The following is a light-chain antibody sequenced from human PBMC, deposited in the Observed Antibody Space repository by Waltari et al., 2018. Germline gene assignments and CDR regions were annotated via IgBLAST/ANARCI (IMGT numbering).Light chain of an antibody. Sequence: SSELTQDPAVSVAMGQTVRITCQGDSLRRYYASWYQQRPGQAPILVLYDKNNRPSGVPDRFSGSSPDNTASLTITGAQAEDEASYYCHSRDASGVGGSFGGGTKLTVL. CDR1: SLRRYY. J-gene: IGLJ2*01. CDR3: HSRDASGVGGS. CDR2: DKN. V-gene: IGLV3-19*01.